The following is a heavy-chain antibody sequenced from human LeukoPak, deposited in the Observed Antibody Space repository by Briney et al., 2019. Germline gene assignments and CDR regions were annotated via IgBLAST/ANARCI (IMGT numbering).Heavy chain of an antibody. CDR1: GGSISSYY. Sequence: PSETLSLTCTVSGGSISSYYWSWIRQPAGEGLEGIGRIYTSGSTNYNPSLKSRVTMSVDTSKNQFSLKLSSVTAADTAVYYCAREAESGSSSWGQGTLVTVSS. D-gene: IGHD1-26*01. CDR3: AREAESGSSS. CDR2: IYTSGST. V-gene: IGHV4-4*07. J-gene: IGHJ5*02.